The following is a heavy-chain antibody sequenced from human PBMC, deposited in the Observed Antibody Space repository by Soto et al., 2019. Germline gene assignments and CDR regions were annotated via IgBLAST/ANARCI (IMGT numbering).Heavy chain of an antibody. CDR2: IYWDDDK. Sequence: QITLKESGPTLVNPTQTLTLTCTFSGFSLSTSGVGVGWIRQPPGKALEWLALIYWDDDKRYSPSLKSRLTITKHTSKTQVVLTMTNMDPVDTATYYCAHSLIPNWGSRGAFDYWGQGTLVTVSS. J-gene: IGHJ4*02. CDR1: GFSLSTSGVG. V-gene: IGHV2-5*02. D-gene: IGHD7-27*01. CDR3: AHSLIPNWGSRGAFDY.